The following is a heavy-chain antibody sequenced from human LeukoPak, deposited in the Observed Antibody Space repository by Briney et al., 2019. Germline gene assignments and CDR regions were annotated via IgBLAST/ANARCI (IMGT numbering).Heavy chain of an antibody. CDR2: ISSSSSYI. J-gene: IGHJ6*03. V-gene: IGHV3-21*01. CDR3: ARDQWLQSDYYMDV. CDR1: GFTFSSYS. D-gene: IGHD5-18*01. Sequence: NSGGSLRLSCAASGFTFSSYSMNWARQAPGKGLERVSFISSSSSYIYYADSMKGRFTISRDNAKNSLYLQMNSLRAEDTAVYYCARDQWLQSDYYMDVWGKGTTVTVSS.